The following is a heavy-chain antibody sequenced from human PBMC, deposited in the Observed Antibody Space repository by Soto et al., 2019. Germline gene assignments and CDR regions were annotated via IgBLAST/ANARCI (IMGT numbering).Heavy chain of an antibody. V-gene: IGHV3-23*01. J-gene: IGHJ3*02. CDR2: ISGSGGST. Sequence: HPGGSLRLSCAASGFTFSSYAMSWVRQAPGKGLEWVSAISGSGGSTYYADSVKGRFTISRDNSKNTLYLQMNSLRAEDTAVYYCAKDPTAHDAFDIWGQGTMVTVSS. CDR3: AKDPTAHDAFDI. D-gene: IGHD4-17*01. CDR1: GFTFSSYA.